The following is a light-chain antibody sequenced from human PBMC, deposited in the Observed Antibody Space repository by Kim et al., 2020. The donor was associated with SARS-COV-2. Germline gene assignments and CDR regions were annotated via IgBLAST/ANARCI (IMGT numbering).Light chain of an antibody. J-gene: IGLJ2*01. V-gene: IGLV2-8*01. CDR3: SSYAGSNNLV. CDR1: SSDVGGYNY. Sequence: GPSVTITCTGTSSDVGGYNYVSWYQQHPGKAPKLMIYEVSKRPSGVPDRFSGSKCGNTASLTVSGLQAEDEADYYCSSYAGSNNLVFGGGTQLTVL. CDR2: EVS.